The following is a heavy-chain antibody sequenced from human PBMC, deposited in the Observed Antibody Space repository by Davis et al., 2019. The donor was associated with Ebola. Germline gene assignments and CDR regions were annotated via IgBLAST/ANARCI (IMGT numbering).Heavy chain of an antibody. J-gene: IGHJ6*02. Sequence: KVSCKGSGYSFTSYWIGWVRQMPGKGLEWMGIIYPGDSDTRYSPSFHGQVTTSADKSISTAYLQWSSLKASDTAMYYCARWGRLVYYGMDVWGQGTTVTVSS. CDR2: IYPGDSDT. V-gene: IGHV5-51*01. D-gene: IGHD3-9*01. CDR3: ARWGRLVYYGMDV. CDR1: GYSFTSYW.